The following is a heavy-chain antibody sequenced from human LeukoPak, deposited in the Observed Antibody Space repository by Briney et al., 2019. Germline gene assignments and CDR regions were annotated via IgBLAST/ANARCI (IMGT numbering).Heavy chain of an antibody. CDR2: IYSGGST. J-gene: IGHJ4*02. V-gene: IGHV3-53*01. CDR1: GFTVSSNY. Sequence: GGSLRLSCAASGFTVSSNYMSWVRQAPGKGLEWVSVIYSGGSTYYADSVKGRFTISRDNSKNTLYLQMNSLRAEDTAVYYCAKGDYDSSGYFSEGESDYWGQGTLVTVSS. D-gene: IGHD3-22*01. CDR3: AKGDYDSSGYFSEGESDY.